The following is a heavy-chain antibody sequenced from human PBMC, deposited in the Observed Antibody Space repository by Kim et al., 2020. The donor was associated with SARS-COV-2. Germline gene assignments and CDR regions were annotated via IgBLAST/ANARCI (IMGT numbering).Heavy chain of an antibody. D-gene: IGHD6-19*01. V-gene: IGHV3-30*01. CDR3: ARDLGLGIAVAGTPFDY. Sequence: VKGRFTISRDNSKNTLYLQMNSLRAEDTAVYYCARDLGLGIAVAGTPFDYWGQGTLVTVSS. J-gene: IGHJ4*02.